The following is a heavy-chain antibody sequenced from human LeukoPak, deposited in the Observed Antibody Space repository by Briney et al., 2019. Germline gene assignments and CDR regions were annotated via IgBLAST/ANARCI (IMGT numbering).Heavy chain of an antibody. D-gene: IGHD3-10*01. CDR1: AGSISSYY. J-gene: IGHJ6*02. CDR2: IYYSGST. V-gene: IGHV4-59*01. CDR3: AISTGSYYNERGSRAYYYGMDV. Sequence: SETLSLTCTVSAGSISSYYWSWIRQPPGKGLEWIGYIYYSGSTNYNPSLKSRVTISVDTTNNQFSLKLSTAAAADTAVYYCAISTGSYYNERGSRAYYYGMDVWGQGTTVTVSS.